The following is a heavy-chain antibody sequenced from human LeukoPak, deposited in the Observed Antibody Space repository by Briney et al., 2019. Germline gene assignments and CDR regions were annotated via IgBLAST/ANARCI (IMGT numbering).Heavy chain of an antibody. CDR2: ISEGGSST. J-gene: IGHJ4*02. D-gene: IGHD3-3*01. CDR3: ARASSDTVFGVVR. Sequence: GGSLRLSCAASGFTFSSYAMSWVRQAPGKGLKWVSTISEGGSSTYYADSVKGQFTISRDNSKNTLYLQMNSLRAEDTAVYYCARASSDTVFGVVRWGQGTLVTVSS. V-gene: IGHV3-23*01. CDR1: GFTFSSYA.